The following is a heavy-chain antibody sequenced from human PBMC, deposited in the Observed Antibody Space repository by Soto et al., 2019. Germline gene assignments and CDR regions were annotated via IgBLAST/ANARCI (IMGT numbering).Heavy chain of an antibody. D-gene: IGHD5-12*01. Sequence: PSETLSLTCTVSGGSISSYYWSWIRQPPGKGLEWIGYIYYSGSTNYNPSLKSRVTISVDTSKNQFSLKLSSVTAADTAVYYCARGRSGCDSGEWGYYYMDVWGKGNTVTVSS. V-gene: IGHV4-59*12. J-gene: IGHJ6*03. CDR2: IYYSGST. CDR3: ARGRSGCDSGEWGYYYMDV. CDR1: GGSISSYY.